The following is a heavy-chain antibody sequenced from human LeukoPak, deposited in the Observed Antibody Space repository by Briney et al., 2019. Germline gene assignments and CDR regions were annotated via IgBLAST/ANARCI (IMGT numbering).Heavy chain of an antibody. CDR2: ISEDGTRK. Sequence: GGSLRLSCAASGFTFSSYGVHWVRLAPGKGPEWVAVISEDGTRKYYADSVQGRLTISRDNSKNTLYLQMNSLRAEDMAVYYCAREFSGYAFDIWGQGTMVTVSS. CDR3: AREFSGYAFDI. J-gene: IGHJ3*02. D-gene: IGHD5-12*01. V-gene: IGHV3-30*03. CDR1: GFTFSSYG.